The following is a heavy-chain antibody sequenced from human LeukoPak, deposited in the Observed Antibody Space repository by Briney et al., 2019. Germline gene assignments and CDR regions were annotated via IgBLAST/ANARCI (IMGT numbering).Heavy chain of an antibody. CDR1: GASISSHY. CDR2: ISYTGST. V-gene: IGHV4-59*11. CDR3: ARDPVVFGNNDAFDI. Sequence: SETLSLTCTVSGASISSHYWSWIRQPPGKGLEWIGYISYTGSTNYNSSLRSRVTISVDTSKNQFSLKLSSVTAADTAVYYCARDPVVFGNNDAFDIWGQGKMVTVSS. D-gene: IGHD1/OR15-1a*01. J-gene: IGHJ3*02.